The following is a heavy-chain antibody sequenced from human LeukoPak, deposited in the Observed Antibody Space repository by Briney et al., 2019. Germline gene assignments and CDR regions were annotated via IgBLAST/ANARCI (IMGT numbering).Heavy chain of an antibody. CDR3: ANILPPRGLQKDYYYYYGMDV. J-gene: IGHJ6*02. CDR2: ISRSGSST. D-gene: IGHD3-9*01. V-gene: IGHV3-48*02. CDR1: GFVFRSYS. Sequence: GGSLRLSCAASGFVFRSYSMNWVRQAPGKGLEWISYISRSGSSTYYADSAEGRFIISRDDAKNSLYLQMNDLRDEDTAVYYCANILPPRGLQKDYYYYYGMDVWGQGTTVTVSS.